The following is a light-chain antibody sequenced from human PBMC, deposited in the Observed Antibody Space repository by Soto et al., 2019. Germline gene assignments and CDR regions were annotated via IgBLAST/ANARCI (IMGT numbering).Light chain of an antibody. J-gene: IGLJ1*01. Sequence: QSALTQPASVSGSLGQSITISCTGTSSDVGGYNYVSWYQQHPGKAPKLMIYEVSNRPSGISNRFSGSKSGNTASLTISGLQAEDDADYYCSSYTSPTTRVFGTGTKVTVL. CDR3: SSYTSPTTRV. CDR2: EVS. V-gene: IGLV2-14*01. CDR1: SSDVGGYNY.